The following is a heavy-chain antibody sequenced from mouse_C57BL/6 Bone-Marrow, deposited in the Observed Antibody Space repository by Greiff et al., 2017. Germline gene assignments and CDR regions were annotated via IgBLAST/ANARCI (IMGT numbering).Heavy chain of an antibody. V-gene: IGHV1-19*01. CDR2: INPYNGGT. D-gene: IGHD1-1*01. J-gene: IGHJ4*01. CDR3: ARVYYYGRSYAMDY. CDR1: GYTFTDYY. Sequence: VQLKQSGPVLVKPGASVKMSCKASGYTFTDYYMNWVKQSHGKSLEWIGVINPYNGGTSYNQKFKGKATLTVDKSSSTAYMELNSLTSEDSAVYFCARVYYYGRSYAMDYWGQGTSVTVSS.